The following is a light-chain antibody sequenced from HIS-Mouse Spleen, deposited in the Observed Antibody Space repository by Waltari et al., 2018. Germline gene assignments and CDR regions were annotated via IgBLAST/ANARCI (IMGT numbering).Light chain of an antibody. CDR3: CSYAGSSTFWV. J-gene: IGLJ3*02. CDR1: SSDVGSYNL. CDR2: EGS. V-gene: IGLV2-23*01. Sequence: QSALTQPASVSGSPGQSITISCTGTSSDVGSYNLVPWYQQHPGKATKLMIYEGSKRPSGVSNRFSGSKSGNTASLTISGLQAEDEADYYCCSYAGSSTFWVFGGGTKLTVL.